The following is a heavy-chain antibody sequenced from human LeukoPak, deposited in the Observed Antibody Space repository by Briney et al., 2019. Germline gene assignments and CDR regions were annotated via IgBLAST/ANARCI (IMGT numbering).Heavy chain of an antibody. CDR1: GFTFDDYG. Sequence: GGSLRLSCAASGFTFDDYGMSWVRQAPGKGLEWVSYISNSGNTIYYADSVKGRFTISRDNSLYLQMNSLRAEDTAVYYCARSRSGTYYNADVWGKGTTVTISS. CDR2: ISNSGNTI. D-gene: IGHD3-10*01. V-gene: IGHV3-48*01. J-gene: IGHJ6*04. CDR3: ARSRSGTYYNADV.